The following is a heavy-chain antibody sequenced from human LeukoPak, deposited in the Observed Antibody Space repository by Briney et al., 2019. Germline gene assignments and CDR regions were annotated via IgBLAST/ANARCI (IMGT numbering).Heavy chain of an antibody. CDR1: GFTFGDYG. J-gene: IGHJ4*02. CDR2: IRSKAYGATT. Sequence: PGGSLRLSCTASGFTFGDYGMSWVRQAPGKGLEWVGFIRSKAYGATTEYAASVKGRFTISRDDSKNIAYLQMNGLKTEDTAVYYCTRVRPSGGLWGFLDYWGQGTLVTVSS. D-gene: IGHD6-19*01. CDR3: TRVRPSGGLWGFLDY. V-gene: IGHV3-49*04.